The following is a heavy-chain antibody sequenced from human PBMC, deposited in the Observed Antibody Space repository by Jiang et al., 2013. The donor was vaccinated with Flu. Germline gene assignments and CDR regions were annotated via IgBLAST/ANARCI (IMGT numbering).Heavy chain of an antibody. J-gene: IGHJ1*01. D-gene: IGHD3-22*01. CDR1: GGTFSSYA. CDR2: IIPIFGTA. CDR3: ARAPVRYYYDSSGYQRTEYFQH. V-gene: IGHV1-69*01. Sequence: SGGTFSSYAISWVRQAPGQGLEWMGGIIPIFGTANYAQKFQGRVTITADESTSTAYMELSSLRSEDTAVYYCARAPVRYYYDSSGYQRTEYFQHWGQGTLVTVSS.